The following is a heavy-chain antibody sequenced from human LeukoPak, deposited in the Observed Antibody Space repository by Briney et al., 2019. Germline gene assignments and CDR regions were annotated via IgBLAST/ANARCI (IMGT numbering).Heavy chain of an antibody. V-gene: IGHV1-46*01. CDR1: VYTFTSYY. CDR2: INPSGCST. D-gene: IGHD5-12*01. CDR3: ARKYSGYVYFHY. J-gene: IGHJ4*02. Sequence: ASVKVSCKASVYTFTSYYMHWVRPAPGQGLEWMGIINPSGCSTSYAQKFQGRVTMTRHTSTSTVYMELSSLRSEDTAVYYCARKYSGYVYFHYWGQGTLVTVSS.